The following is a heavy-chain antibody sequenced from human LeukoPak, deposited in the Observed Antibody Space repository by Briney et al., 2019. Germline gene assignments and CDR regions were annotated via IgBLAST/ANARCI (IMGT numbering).Heavy chain of an antibody. CDR3: ARLSYGIYGNYFFDQ. Sequence: PSETLSLTCTVSGGSISDSSYYWCWIRHPPGKGPEWLGTVHYSGTTYYNSSLKSRVILSVDASKNQFSLMVSSVTAADTAVYYCARLSYGIYGNYFFDQWGQGTLVAVSS. CDR2: VHYSGTT. J-gene: IGHJ4*02. D-gene: IGHD4-17*01. CDR1: GGSISDSSYY. V-gene: IGHV4-39*01.